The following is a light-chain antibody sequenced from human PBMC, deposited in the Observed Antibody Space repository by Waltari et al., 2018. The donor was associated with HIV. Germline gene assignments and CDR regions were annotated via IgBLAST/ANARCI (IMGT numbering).Light chain of an antibody. Sequence: QSALTQPASVSGSPGQSITISCTGTSSDVGSYNLVSWYQQHPGKAPNLMIYEVSKRPSGVSNRFSGSKSGNTASLTISGLQAEDEADYYCCSYAGSSTFEVFGGGTKLTVL. CDR2: EVS. V-gene: IGLV2-23*02. J-gene: IGLJ3*02. CDR1: SSDVGSYNL. CDR3: CSYAGSSTFEV.